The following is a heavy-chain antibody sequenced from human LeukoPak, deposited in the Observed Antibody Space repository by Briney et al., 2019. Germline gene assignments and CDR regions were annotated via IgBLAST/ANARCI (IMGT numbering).Heavy chain of an antibody. CDR2: ISSSGSTI. D-gene: IGHD6-19*01. CDR1: GFTFSSYE. CDR3: ARDNSWYSSGWYFDY. J-gene: IGHJ4*02. Sequence: GGSLRLSCAASGFTFSSYEMNWVSQAPGKGLEWGSYISSSGSTIYYADSVKGRFTISRDNAKNSLYLQMNSLRAEDTAVYYCARDNSWYSSGWYFDYWGQGTLVTVSS. V-gene: IGHV3-48*03.